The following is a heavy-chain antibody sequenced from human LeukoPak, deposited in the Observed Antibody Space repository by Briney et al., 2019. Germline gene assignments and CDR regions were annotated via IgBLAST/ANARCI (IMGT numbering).Heavy chain of an antibody. Sequence: ASVKVSCKASGYTFTGYYMHWVRQAPGQGLEWMGWINPNSGGTNYAQKFQGRVTMTRDTSISTAYMELSRLRSDDTAVYYCARVVGVDIVALRSSWFDPWGQGTLVTVSS. J-gene: IGHJ5*02. CDR2: INPNSGGT. CDR1: GYTFTGYY. D-gene: IGHD5-12*01. CDR3: ARVVGVDIVALRSSWFDP. V-gene: IGHV1-2*02.